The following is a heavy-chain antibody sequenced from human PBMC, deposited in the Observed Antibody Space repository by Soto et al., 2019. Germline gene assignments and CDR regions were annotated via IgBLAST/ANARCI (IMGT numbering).Heavy chain of an antibody. CDR1: GGSFSGYY. CDR3: ARRDYYYDSSGYYSVGYYFDY. D-gene: IGHD3-22*01. V-gene: IGHV4-34*01. J-gene: IGHJ4*02. Sequence: SETLSLTCAVYGGSFSGYYWSWIRQPPGKGLEWIGEINHSGSTNYNPSLKSRVTISVDTSKNQFSLKLSSVTAADTAVYYCARRDYYYDSSGYYSVGYYFDYWGQGTLVTVSS. CDR2: INHSGST.